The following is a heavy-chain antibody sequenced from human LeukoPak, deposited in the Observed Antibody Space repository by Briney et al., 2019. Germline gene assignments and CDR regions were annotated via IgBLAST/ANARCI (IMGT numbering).Heavy chain of an antibody. Sequence: SETLSLTCTVPGGSIRTYYWSLGRQPAGKAPEWIGPIHTSGSTDYNPSLESRVSMSVDTSKNQFSLKLRSVTAADTAVYYCAREGSMTARPFVSIDYWGQGTLVTVSS. CDR2: IHTSGST. D-gene: IGHD6-6*01. J-gene: IGHJ4*02. CDR1: GGSIRTYY. CDR3: AREGSMTARPFVSIDY. V-gene: IGHV4-4*07.